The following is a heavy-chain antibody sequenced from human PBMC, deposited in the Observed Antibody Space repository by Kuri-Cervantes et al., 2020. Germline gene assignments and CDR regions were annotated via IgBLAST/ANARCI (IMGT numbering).Heavy chain of an antibody. CDR3: ARCITMIVVVITLLRVARDDY. J-gene: IGHJ4*02. CDR1: GYTFTSYG. Sequence: SVKVSCKASGYTFTSYGISWVRQAPGQGLEWMGGIIPIFGTANYAQKFQGRVTITRDRSMSTAYMELSSLRSEDTAMYYCARCITMIVVVITLLRVARDDYWGQGTLVTVSS. CDR2: IIPIFGTA. V-gene: IGHV1-69*05. D-gene: IGHD3-22*01.